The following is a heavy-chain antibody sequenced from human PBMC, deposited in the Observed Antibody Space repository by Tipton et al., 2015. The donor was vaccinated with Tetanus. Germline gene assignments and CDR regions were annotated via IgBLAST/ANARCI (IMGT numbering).Heavy chain of an antibody. D-gene: IGHD2-8*01. J-gene: IGHJ4*02. CDR2: IYYSGST. CDR3: ARGMVSWGIFPY. V-gene: IGHV4-59*01. CDR1: GDSMNYYY. Sequence: TLSLTCFVSGDSMNYYYWSWIRQPPGRGLEWIGDIYYSGSTNYNPSLKSRVTISVDTSKNQFSLKLSSVTAADTAVYYCARGMVSWGIFPYWGQGTLVTVSS.